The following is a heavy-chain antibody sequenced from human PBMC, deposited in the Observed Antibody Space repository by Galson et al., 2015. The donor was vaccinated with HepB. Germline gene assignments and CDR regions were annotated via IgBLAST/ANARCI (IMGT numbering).Heavy chain of an antibody. CDR1: GGSFSGYY. D-gene: IGHD5-12*01. V-gene: IGHV4-34*01. CDR3: ARAILYSGYDSCYYYYGMDV. J-gene: IGHJ6*02. CDR2: INHSGST. Sequence: TLSLTCAVYGGSFSGYYWSWIRQPPGKGLEWIGEINHSGSTNYNPSPKSRVTISVDTSKNQFSLKLSSVTAADTAVYYCARAILYSGYDSCYYYYGMDVWGQGTTVTVSS.